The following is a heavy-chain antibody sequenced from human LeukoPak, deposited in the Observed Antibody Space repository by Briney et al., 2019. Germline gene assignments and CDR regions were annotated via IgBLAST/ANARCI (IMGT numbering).Heavy chain of an antibody. D-gene: IGHD3-10*01. V-gene: IGHV3-23*01. CDR3: AKDRGVHYYGSERGLYNWFDP. CDR2: ISGSGGST. CDR1: GFTFTSYA. J-gene: IGHJ5*02. Sequence: GGSLRLSCAASGFTFTSYAMNWVRQAPGKGLEWVSAISGSGGSTYYADSVKGRFTISRDNSKNTLYLQMNSLRAEDTAVYYCAKDRGVHYYGSERGLYNWFDPWGQGTLVTVSS.